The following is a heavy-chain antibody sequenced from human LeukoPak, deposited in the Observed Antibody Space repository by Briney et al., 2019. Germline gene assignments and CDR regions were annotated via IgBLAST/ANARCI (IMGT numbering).Heavy chain of an antibody. J-gene: IGHJ4*02. Sequence: SETLSLTCTVSGGSISSGGYYWSWIRQHPGKGLEWTGYIYYSGSTYYNPSLKSRVTISVDTSKNQFSLKLSSVTAADTAVYYCASTSSSWYRYDYWGQGTLVTVSS. CDR2: IYYSGST. D-gene: IGHD6-13*01. CDR1: GGSISSGGYY. V-gene: IGHV4-31*03. CDR3: ASTSSSWYRYDY.